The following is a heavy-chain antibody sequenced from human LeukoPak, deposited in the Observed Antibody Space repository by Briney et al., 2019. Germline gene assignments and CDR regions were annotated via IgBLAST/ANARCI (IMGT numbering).Heavy chain of an antibody. J-gene: IGHJ6*03. CDR1: GGTFSSYA. CDR3: AAYSSSYYYYYYMDV. Sequence: SVKVSCNASGGTFSSYAISWVRQAPGQGLEWMGGIIPIFGTANYAQKFQGRVTITTDESTSTAYMELSSLRSEDTAVYYCAAYSSSYYYYYYMDVWGKGDHGHRLL. D-gene: IGHD6-13*01. V-gene: IGHV1-69*05. CDR2: IIPIFGTA.